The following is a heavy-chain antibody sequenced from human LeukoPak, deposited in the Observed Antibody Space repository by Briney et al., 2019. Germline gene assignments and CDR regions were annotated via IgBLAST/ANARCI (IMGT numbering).Heavy chain of an antibody. V-gene: IGHV4-34*01. CDR3: ARAASITGTTGSAYVPLGSYWFDP. Sequence: SETLSLTCAVYGWSFSGYYWSWIRQPPGKGLEWIGEINHSGSTNYNPSLKSRVTISVDTSKNQFSLKLSSVTAADTAVYYCARAASITGTTGSAYVPLGSYWFDPWGQGTLVTVSS. CDR1: GWSFSGYY. J-gene: IGHJ5*02. D-gene: IGHD1-7*01. CDR2: INHSGST.